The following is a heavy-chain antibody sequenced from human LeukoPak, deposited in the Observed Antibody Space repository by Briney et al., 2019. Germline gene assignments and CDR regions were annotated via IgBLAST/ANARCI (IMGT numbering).Heavy chain of an antibody. Sequence: PGGSLRLSCAASGFTFSSYAMHWVRQAPGKGLEYVSAISSNGGSTYYANSVKGRFTISRDNSKNTLYLQMGSLRAEDMAVYYCARGDSSGYYLIDAFDIWGQGTMVTASS. V-gene: IGHV3-64*01. J-gene: IGHJ3*02. CDR3: ARGDSSGYYLIDAFDI. D-gene: IGHD3-22*01. CDR2: ISSNGGST. CDR1: GFTFSSYA.